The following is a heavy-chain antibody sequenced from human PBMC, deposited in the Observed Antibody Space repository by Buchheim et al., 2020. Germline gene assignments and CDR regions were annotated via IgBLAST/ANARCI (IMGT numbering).Heavy chain of an antibody. CDR1: GGSFSGYY. CDR2: INHSGST. J-gene: IGHJ4*02. D-gene: IGHD1-26*01. Sequence: QVQLQQWGAGLLKPSETLSLTCAVYGGSFSGYYWSWIRQPPGKGLEWIGEINHSGSTNYNPSLKSRDTISVDTSKNQFSLKLSSVTAADTAVYYCARVEEWELPYFDYWGQGTL. V-gene: IGHV4-34*01. CDR3: ARVEEWELPYFDY.